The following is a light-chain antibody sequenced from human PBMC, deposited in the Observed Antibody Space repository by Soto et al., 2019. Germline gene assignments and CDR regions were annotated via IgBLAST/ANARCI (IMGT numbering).Light chain of an antibody. CDR1: QSFRSSE. J-gene: IGKJ2*01. CDR2: GES. Sequence: EIVLTQSPDTLSLSPGESATLSCRASQSFRSSELAWYQQKPGQVPRLLIYGESSRATGIPDRVSGSGSGADFSLTISRLEPEDFAVYYCQQFGNSPYTFGQGTKLEIK. V-gene: IGKV3-20*01. CDR3: QQFGNSPYT.